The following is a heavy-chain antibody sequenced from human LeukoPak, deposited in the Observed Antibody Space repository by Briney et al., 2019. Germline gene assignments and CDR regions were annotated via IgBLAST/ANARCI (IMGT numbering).Heavy chain of an antibody. D-gene: IGHD1-26*01. CDR1: GYTFTSYG. CDR3: ASELDSGSFTD. J-gene: IGHJ4*02. V-gene: IGHV1-18*01. CDR2: ISAYNGNT. Sequence: ASVKVSCKASGYTFTSYGISWVRQAPGQGLEWMGWISAYNGNTNYAQKVQGRVTMTTDTSTSTAYMELRSMSYDDTDVYYCASELDSGSFTDWGQGTLVTVSS.